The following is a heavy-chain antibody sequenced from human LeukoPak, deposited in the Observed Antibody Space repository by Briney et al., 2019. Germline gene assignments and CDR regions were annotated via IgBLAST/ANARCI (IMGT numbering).Heavy chain of an antibody. J-gene: IGHJ5*02. Sequence: KTSETLSLTCTVSGGSISSYYWSWIRQPPGKGLEWIGYIYYSGSTNYNPSLKSRVTISVDTSKNQFSLKLSSVTAADTAVYYCARHINVMDLRRVRGVIDNWFDPWGQGTLVTVSS. V-gene: IGHV4-59*08. CDR2: IYYSGST. CDR3: ARHINVMDLRRVRGVIDNWFDP. CDR1: GGSISSYY. D-gene: IGHD3-10*01.